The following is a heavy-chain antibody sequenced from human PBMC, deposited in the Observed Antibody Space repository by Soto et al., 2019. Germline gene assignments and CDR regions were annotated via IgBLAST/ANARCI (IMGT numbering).Heavy chain of an antibody. D-gene: IGHD2-15*01. CDR2: IYYSGST. CDR1: GGSISSGDYY. CDR3: ARRDIVFRFGP. V-gene: IGHV4-30-4*01. Sequence: SETLSLTCTVSGGSISSGDYYWSWIRQPPGKGLEWIGYIYYSGSTYYNPSLKSRVTMSVDTSKNQFSLKLTSVTAADTAVYYCARRDIVFRFGPWGQGTLVTVSS. J-gene: IGHJ5*02.